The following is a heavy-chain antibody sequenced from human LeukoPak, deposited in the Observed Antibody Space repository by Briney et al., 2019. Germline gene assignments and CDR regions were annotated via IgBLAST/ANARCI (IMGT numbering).Heavy chain of an antibody. CDR2: INSDGTYT. J-gene: IGHJ4*02. D-gene: IGHD1-26*01. Sequence: PGGSLRLSCAASGFTFSRYWMFWVRQDPGKGLVWVSRINSDGTYTNYADSVKGRFTISRDNTRSTLYLQMNSLKAEDTAVYYCGTLGVMWALDYSGQRALVTVSS. CDR1: GFTFSRYW. V-gene: IGHV3-74*01. CDR3: GTLGVMWALDY.